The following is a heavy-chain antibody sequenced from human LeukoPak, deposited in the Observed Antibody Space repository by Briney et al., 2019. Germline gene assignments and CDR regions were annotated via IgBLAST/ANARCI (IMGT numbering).Heavy chain of an antibody. Sequence: SETLSLTCTVSGGSISRGSYYWSWIRQPAGKGLEWIGRIYTGGSTNYNPSLKSRVTISVATSMNQFSLKLSSVTAADTAVYYCARGIDCSSTSCHGYAFDIWGQGTMVTVSS. CDR1: GGSISRGSYY. CDR3: ARGIDCSSTSCHGYAFDI. J-gene: IGHJ3*02. D-gene: IGHD2-2*01. V-gene: IGHV4-61*02. CDR2: IYTGGST.